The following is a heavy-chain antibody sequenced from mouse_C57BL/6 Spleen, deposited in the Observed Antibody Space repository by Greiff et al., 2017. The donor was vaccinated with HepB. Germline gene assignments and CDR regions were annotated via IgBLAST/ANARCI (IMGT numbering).Heavy chain of an antibody. CDR1: GYTFTSYW. Sequence: VKLMESGAELVKPGASVKMSCKASGYTFTSYWITWVKQRPGQGLEWIGDIYPGSGSTNYNEKFKSKATLTVDTSSSTAYMQLSSLTSEDSAFYYCARATAQRFMDYWGQGTSVTVSS. V-gene: IGHV1-55*01. D-gene: IGHD3-2*02. CDR2: IYPGSGST. CDR3: ARATAQRFMDY. J-gene: IGHJ4*01.